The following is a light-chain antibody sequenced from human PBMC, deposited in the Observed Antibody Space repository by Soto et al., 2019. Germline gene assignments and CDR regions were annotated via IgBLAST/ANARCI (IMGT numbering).Light chain of an antibody. Sequence: EIGMTQSPTTLSVSPGERATLSCRASQSVSSNLAWYQQRPGQAPRLLIYAASTRATGFPARFSGSGSGTEFTLTISSLQSEDFAVYYCQQYNNWPPKITFGQGTRLEIK. J-gene: IGKJ5*01. CDR2: AAS. CDR1: QSVSSN. CDR3: QQYNNWPPKIT. V-gene: IGKV3-15*01.